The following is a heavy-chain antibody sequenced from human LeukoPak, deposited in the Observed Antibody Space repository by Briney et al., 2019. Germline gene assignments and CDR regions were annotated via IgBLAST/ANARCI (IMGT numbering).Heavy chain of an antibody. Sequence: SETLSLTCTVAGGSISSHYWSWIRQPPGKGLEWIGYISDSGSNVYNPSLKSRVTILGDTSKNQLSLKLSSVTAADTAVYYCARHATGSYSVPWLDPWGQGTLVTVSS. J-gene: IGHJ5*02. CDR1: GGSISSHY. CDR3: ARHATGSYSVPWLDP. V-gene: IGHV4-59*08. D-gene: IGHD3-10*01. CDR2: ISDSGSN.